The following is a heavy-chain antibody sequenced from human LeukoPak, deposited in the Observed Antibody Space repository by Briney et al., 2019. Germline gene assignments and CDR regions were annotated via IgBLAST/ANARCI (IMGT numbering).Heavy chain of an antibody. CDR1: GGSFSGYY. CDR3: ARGRLIVVVPAASRGKYNWFDP. J-gene: IGHJ5*02. CDR2: INHSGST. Sequence: SETLSLTCAVYGGSFSGYYWSWIRQPPGKGLEWIGGINHSGSTNYNPSLKSRVTISVDTSKNQFSLKLSSVTAADTAVYYCARGRLIVVVPAASRGKYNWFDPWGQGTLVTVSS. D-gene: IGHD2-2*01. V-gene: IGHV4-34*01.